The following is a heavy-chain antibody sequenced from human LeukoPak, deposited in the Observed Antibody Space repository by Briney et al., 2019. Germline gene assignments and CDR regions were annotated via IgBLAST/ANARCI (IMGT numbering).Heavy chain of an antibody. CDR1: GFTFRSFA. CDR2: IRYDGSDK. J-gene: IGHJ4*02. V-gene: IGHV3-30*02. Sequence: GGSLRLSCAASGFTFRSFAINWVRQAPGKGLEWVAFIRYDGSDKYYADSVKGRFTISRDNSKNTLYLQMNNLRVEDTAVYYCAKDRGDWKYFDYWGQGTLVTVSS. D-gene: IGHD1-1*01. CDR3: AKDRGDWKYFDY.